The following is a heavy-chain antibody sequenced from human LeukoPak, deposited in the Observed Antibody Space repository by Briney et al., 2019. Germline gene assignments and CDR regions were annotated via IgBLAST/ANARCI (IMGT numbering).Heavy chain of an antibody. J-gene: IGHJ6*02. CDR1: GFTFSNHA. Sequence: GGPLRLSCAASGFTFSNHAMSWVRLAPGKGLEWVSAIFASGASTYYGDSVKGRFTISRDNSKNTLYLQMNSLRVEDTAVYFCAKHRYGQYYYGMDVWGQGTTVTVSS. V-gene: IGHV3-23*01. CDR3: AKHRYGQYYYGMDV. CDR2: IFASGAST. D-gene: IGHD5-18*01.